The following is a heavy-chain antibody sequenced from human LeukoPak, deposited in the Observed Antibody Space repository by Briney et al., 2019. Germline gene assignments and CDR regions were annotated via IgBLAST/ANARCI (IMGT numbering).Heavy chain of an antibody. CDR3: AKSIAVAGPDFDY. CDR1: GYTFTSYY. V-gene: IGHV1-46*01. J-gene: IGHJ4*02. Sequence: ASVKVSCRASGYTFTSYYMHWVRQAPGQGLEWMGIINPSGGSTSYAQKFQGRVTMTRDTSTSTVYMELSSLRSEDTAVYYCAKSIAVAGPDFDYWGQGTLVTVSS. D-gene: IGHD6-19*01. CDR2: INPSGGST.